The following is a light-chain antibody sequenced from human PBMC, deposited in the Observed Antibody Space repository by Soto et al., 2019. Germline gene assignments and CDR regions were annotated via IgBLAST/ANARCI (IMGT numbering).Light chain of an antibody. CDR2: DVL. CDR1: QDINNY. J-gene: IGKJ1*01. Sequence: DIQMTQSPSSLSASVGDRVTISCQASQDINNYLNWFQQKPGKAPKLLIYDVLNLETGVPSRFSGSGSGADFTLTISGLQPEDFATYYCQQSYSTPPWTFGQGTKVDIK. V-gene: IGKV1-39*01. CDR3: QQSYSTPPWT.